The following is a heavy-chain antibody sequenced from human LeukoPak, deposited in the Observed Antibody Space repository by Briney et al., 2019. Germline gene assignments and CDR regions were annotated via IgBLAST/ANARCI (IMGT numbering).Heavy chain of an antibody. D-gene: IGHD5-18*01. CDR2: INPSGGST. CDR3: ARERASAAMAPLFDP. V-gene: IGHV1-46*01. Sequence: ASVKVSCKASGYTFTSYYMHWVRQAPGQGLEWMGIINPSGGSTSYAQKFQGRVTMTRDTSTSTVYMELSSLRSEDTAVYYCARERASAAMAPLFDPWGQGTLVTVSS. CDR1: GYTFTSYY. J-gene: IGHJ5*02.